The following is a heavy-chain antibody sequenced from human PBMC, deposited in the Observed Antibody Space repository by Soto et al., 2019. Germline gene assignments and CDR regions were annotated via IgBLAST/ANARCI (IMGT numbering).Heavy chain of an antibody. V-gene: IGHV3-30-3*01. J-gene: IGHJ4*02. CDR2: ISYDGGNK. CDR1: GFTFSSYA. D-gene: IGHD2-8*02. Sequence: PGGSLRLSCAASGFTFSSYAMHWVRQAPGKGLEWVAVISYDGGNKYYADSVKGRFTISRDNSRNTLFLEMNSLRSDDMAVYYCTGEVASGYWGQGT. CDR3: TGEVASGY.